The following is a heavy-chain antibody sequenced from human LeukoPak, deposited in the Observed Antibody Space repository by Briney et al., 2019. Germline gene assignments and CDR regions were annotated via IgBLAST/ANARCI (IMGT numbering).Heavy chain of an antibody. CDR3: ARDHYYDFWSGYYEDSDY. Sequence: GASVKVSCKASGYTFTSYDINWVRQATGQGLEWMGWMNPNSGNTGYAQKFQGRVTMTRNTSISTAYMELSSLRSEDTAVYYCARDHYYDFWSGYYEDSDYWGQGTLVTVSS. CDR2: MNPNSGNT. V-gene: IGHV1-8*01. D-gene: IGHD3-3*01. J-gene: IGHJ4*02. CDR1: GYTFTSYD.